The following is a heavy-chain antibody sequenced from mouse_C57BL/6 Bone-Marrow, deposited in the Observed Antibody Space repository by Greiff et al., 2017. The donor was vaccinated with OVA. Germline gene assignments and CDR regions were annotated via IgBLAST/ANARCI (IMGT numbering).Heavy chain of an antibody. CDR2: IYPGGGYT. Sequence: QVQLQQSGAELVRPGTSVKMSCKASGYTFTNYWIGWAKQRPGHGLEWIGDIYPGGGYTNYNEKFKGKATLTADNSSSTAYMQFSSLTSEDSAIYYCARRGQLRLRTHFNYWGQGTTLTVSS. CDR3: ARRGQLRLRTHFNY. CDR1: GYTFTNYW. V-gene: IGHV1-63*01. J-gene: IGHJ2*01. D-gene: IGHD3-2*02.